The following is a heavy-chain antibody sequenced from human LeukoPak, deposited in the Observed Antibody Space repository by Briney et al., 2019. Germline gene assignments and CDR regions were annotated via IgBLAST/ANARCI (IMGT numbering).Heavy chain of an antibody. Sequence: GGSLRLSCAASGFTFSTYTMHWVRQAPGKGLEWVAVVSYDASNTYYADFVKGRFTISRDNSKNTLYLQINNLRTEDTAVYYCARGSVEALRLYDYTFDSWGQGTLVTVSS. D-gene: IGHD3-9*01. CDR3: ARGSVEALRLYDYTFDS. CDR2: VSYDASNT. V-gene: IGHV3-30-3*01. CDR1: GFTFSTYT. J-gene: IGHJ4*02.